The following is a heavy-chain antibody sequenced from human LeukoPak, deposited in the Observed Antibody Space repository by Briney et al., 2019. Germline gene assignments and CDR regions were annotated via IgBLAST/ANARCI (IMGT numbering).Heavy chain of an antibody. Sequence: GGSLRLSCAASGGTFSTYAMTWVRQAPGKGLEWVSSISGSGGSTYYADSVKGRFTISRDNSKNTLYLQMNSLRAEDTAVYYCAKDKEYNWNDYFDYWGQGTLVTVSS. CDR2: ISGSGGST. D-gene: IGHD1-1*01. V-gene: IGHV3-23*01. CDR1: GGTFSTYA. CDR3: AKDKEYNWNDYFDY. J-gene: IGHJ4*02.